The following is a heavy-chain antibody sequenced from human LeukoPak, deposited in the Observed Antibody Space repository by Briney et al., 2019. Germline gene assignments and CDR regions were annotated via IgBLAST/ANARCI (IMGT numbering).Heavy chain of an antibody. Sequence: GGSLRLSCAFSGFTFSSFAMSCVRQAPGKGLELVSTITADGGSTFYADSVKGRFTISRDNSKNTLYLQMNSLRAEDTAVYYCAKDLMGYRAYELSDNWGQGTLVTVSS. D-gene: IGHD5-12*01. CDR1: GFTFSSFA. J-gene: IGHJ4*02. V-gene: IGHV3-23*01. CDR2: ITADGGST. CDR3: AKDLMGYRAYELSDN.